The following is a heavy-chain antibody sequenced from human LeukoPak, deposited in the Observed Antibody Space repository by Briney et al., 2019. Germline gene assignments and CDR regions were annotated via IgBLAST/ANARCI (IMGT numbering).Heavy chain of an antibody. CDR3: ATSYYYGSGSYNI. J-gene: IGHJ3*02. CDR2: IYYSGST. Sequence: SETLSLTCTVSGGSISSYYWSWIQQPPGKGLEWIGYIYYSGSTNYNPSLKSRVTISVDTSKNQFSLKLSSVTAADTAVYYCATSYYYGSGSYNIWGQGTMVTVSS. V-gene: IGHV4-59*01. CDR1: GGSISSYY. D-gene: IGHD3-10*01.